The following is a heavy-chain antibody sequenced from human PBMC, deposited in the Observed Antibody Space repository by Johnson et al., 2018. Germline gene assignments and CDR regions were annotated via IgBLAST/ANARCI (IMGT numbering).Heavy chain of an antibody. CDR3: ASEQSFWTTVTAGRNYGVDV. J-gene: IGHJ6*02. Sequence: VQLVESGAEVKKPGSSLKVSCKASGGTFSSYAISWVRQAPGQGLEWMGGIIPIFGTANYAQKFQGRVTITADESTSTAYMELSSLRSKDTAVDYCASEQSFWTTVTAGRNYGVDVWGQGTTVTVS. CDR1: GGTFSSYA. D-gene: IGHD4-17*01. V-gene: IGHV1-69*01. CDR2: IIPIFGTA.